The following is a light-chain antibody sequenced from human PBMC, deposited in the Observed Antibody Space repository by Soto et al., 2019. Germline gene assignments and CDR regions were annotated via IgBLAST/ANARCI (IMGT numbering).Light chain of an antibody. Sequence: QSVLTQPASVSGSPGQSITISCTGTSSDVGGYNYVSWYQQHPGKAPKLMIYEVSNRPSGVSNLFSGSKSGNTASLTISGLQAEDEAYYYCSSYTSSSIDYVFGTGTKLTVL. J-gene: IGLJ1*01. CDR2: EVS. CDR3: SSYTSSSIDYV. CDR1: SSDVGGYNY. V-gene: IGLV2-14*01.